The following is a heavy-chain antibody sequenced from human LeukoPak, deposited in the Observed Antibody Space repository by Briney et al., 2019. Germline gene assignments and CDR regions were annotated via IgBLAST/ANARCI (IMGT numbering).Heavy chain of an antibody. V-gene: IGHV4-39*07. Sequence: PSETLSLTCTVSGGSISSSSYYWGWIRQPPGKGLEWLGSIYYSGSTYYNPSLKSRATISVDTSKDQFSLKLSSVTAADTAVYYCARARNYYDNSGYYYEGDAFDIWGQGTMVTVSS. J-gene: IGHJ3*02. D-gene: IGHD3-22*01. CDR1: GGSISSSSYY. CDR2: IYYSGST. CDR3: ARARNYYDNSGYYYEGDAFDI.